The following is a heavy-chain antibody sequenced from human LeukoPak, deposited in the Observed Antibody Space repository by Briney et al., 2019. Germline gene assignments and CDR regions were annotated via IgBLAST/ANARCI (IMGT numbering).Heavy chain of an antibody. J-gene: IGHJ4*02. V-gene: IGHV3-21*01. D-gene: IGHD2-2*01. CDR1: GFTFSSYS. CDR3: ARDPTEYQLLSWFGDY. CDR2: ISSSSSYI. Sequence: GGSLRLSCAASGFTFSSYSMNWVRQAPGKGLEWVSSISSSSSYIYYADSVKGRFTISRDNAKNSLYLQMNSLRAEDTAVYYCARDPTEYQLLSWFGDYWGQGTLVTVSS.